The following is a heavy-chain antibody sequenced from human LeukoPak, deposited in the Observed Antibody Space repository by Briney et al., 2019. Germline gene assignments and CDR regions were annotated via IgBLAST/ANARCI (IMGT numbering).Heavy chain of an antibody. CDR2: ISSSSSYI. D-gene: IGHD3-10*01. CDR1: GFTFSSYS. CDR3: AKDGSYYGSGVPGFDY. J-gene: IGHJ4*02. Sequence: PGGSLRLSCAASGFTFSSYSMNWVRQAPGKGLEWVSSISSSSSYIYYADSVKGRFTISRDNAKNSLYLQMNSLRAEDTAVYYCAKDGSYYGSGVPGFDYWGQGTPVTVSS. V-gene: IGHV3-21*01.